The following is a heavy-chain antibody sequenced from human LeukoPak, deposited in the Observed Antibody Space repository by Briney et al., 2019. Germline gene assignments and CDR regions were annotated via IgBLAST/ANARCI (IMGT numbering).Heavy chain of an antibody. J-gene: IGHJ6*04. CDR3: AGLSIVVVDYYGMDV. CDR1: GFTFSSYE. Sequence: GRSLRLSCAASGFTFSSYEMNWVRQAPGKGLEWVSYISSSGSTIYYADSVKGRFTISRDNAKNSLYLQMNSLRAEDTAVYYCAGLSIVVVDYYGMDVWGKGTTVTVSS. CDR2: ISSSGSTI. V-gene: IGHV3-48*03. D-gene: IGHD2-2*01.